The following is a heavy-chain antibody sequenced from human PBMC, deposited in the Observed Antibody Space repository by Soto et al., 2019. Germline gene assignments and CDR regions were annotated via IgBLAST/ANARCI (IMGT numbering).Heavy chain of an antibody. D-gene: IGHD3-22*01. J-gene: IGHJ4*02. V-gene: IGHV5-51*01. CDR3: ASRDSRGYYYADY. CDR1: GYSFTNYW. Sequence: PGESLKISCKGSGYSFTNYWIGWVRQMPGKGLEWMGIIYPGDSGTRYSPSFQGQVTISADKSISTAYLQWSSLKASDTAMYYCASRDSRGYYYADYWGQGTLVTVSS. CDR2: IYPGDSGT.